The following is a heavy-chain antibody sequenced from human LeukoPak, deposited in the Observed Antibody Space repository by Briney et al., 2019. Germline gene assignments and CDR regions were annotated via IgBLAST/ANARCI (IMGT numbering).Heavy chain of an antibody. CDR2: INHSGST. CDR1: GGSFSGYY. J-gene: IGHJ5*02. Sequence: SETLSLTCAVYGGSFSGYYWSWIRQPPGKGLEWIGEINHSGSTNYIPSLKSRVTISVDTSKNQFSLKLSSVTAADTAVYYCARQGGGVRVVVISSWFDPWGQGTLVTVSS. D-gene: IGHD3-22*01. CDR3: ARQGGGVRVVVISSWFDP. V-gene: IGHV4-34*01.